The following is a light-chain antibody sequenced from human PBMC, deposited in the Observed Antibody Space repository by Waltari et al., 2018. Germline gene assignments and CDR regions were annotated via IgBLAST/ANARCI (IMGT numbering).Light chain of an antibody. Sequence: QSALTQPASVSGSPGLSITISCTGTSSDVGSYNFVSWYQQHPGKAPKLMIYDVTKRPSGVSNRFSGSKSGNTASLTISGLQAGAEADYYCCSYASTTWVFGGGTRLTVL. CDR3: CSYASTTWV. J-gene: IGLJ3*02. CDR1: SSDVGSYNF. CDR2: DVT. V-gene: IGLV2-23*02.